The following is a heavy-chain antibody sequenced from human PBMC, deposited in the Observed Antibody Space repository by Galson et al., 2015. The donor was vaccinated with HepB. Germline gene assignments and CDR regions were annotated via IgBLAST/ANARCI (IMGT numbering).Heavy chain of an antibody. J-gene: IGHJ5*02. V-gene: IGHV1-69*04. CDR1: GGTFSSYA. D-gene: IGHD2-2*01. CDR3: ASYCSSTSGQPGAIWFDP. Sequence: SVKVSCKASGGTFSSYAISWVRQAPGQGLEWMGRIIPILGIANYAQKFQGRVTITADKSTSTAYMELSSLRSEDTAVYYCASYCSSTSGQPGAIWFDPWGQGTLVTVSS. CDR2: IIPILGIA.